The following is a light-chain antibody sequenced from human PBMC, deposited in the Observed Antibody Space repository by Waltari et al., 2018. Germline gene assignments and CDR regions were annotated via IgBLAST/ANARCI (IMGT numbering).Light chain of an antibody. CDR1: QSISSY. Sequence: DIQMTHYQSSLSASVGDRVTTTCRASQSISSYLHWYQQKPGKAPQLLIYAASSLQSGVPSRFSGSGSGTEFTLIISSLRPEDFATYYCQQSYSTPLTFGGGTKVEIK. J-gene: IGKJ4*01. V-gene: IGKV1-39*01. CDR3: QQSYSTPLT. CDR2: AAS.